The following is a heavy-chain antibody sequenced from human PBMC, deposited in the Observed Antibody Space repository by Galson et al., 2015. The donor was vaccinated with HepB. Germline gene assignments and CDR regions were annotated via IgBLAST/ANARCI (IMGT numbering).Heavy chain of an antibody. Sequence: SVKVSCKASGYTFTSYYMHWVRQAPGQGLEWMGIINPSGGSTSCAQKFQGRVTMTRDTSTSTVYIELSSLRSEDTAVYYCARGYCSGGSCYDYYYYGMDVWGQGTTVTVSS. CDR1: GYTFTSYY. CDR2: INPSGGST. J-gene: IGHJ6*02. D-gene: IGHD2-15*01. CDR3: ARGYCSGGSCYDYYYYGMDV. V-gene: IGHV1-46*03.